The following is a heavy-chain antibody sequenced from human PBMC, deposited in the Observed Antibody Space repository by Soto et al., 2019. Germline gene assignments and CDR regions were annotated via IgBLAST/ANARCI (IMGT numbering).Heavy chain of an antibody. J-gene: IGHJ4*02. CDR2: IVVGSGNT. D-gene: IGHD2-2*01. V-gene: IGHV1-58*02. Sequence: SVKVSCKASGFTFTSSAMQWLLQARGQRLEWIGWIVVGSGNTNYAQKFQERVTITRDMSTSTAYMELSSLRSEDTAVYYCAADLVVVPENLSFDYWGQGTLVTVSS. CDR3: AADLVVVPENLSFDY. CDR1: GFTFTSSA.